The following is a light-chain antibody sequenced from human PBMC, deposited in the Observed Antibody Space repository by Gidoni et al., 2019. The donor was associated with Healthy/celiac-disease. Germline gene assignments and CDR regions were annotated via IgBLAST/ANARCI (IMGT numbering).Light chain of an antibody. V-gene: IGKV3-20*01. J-gene: IGKJ4*01. Sequence: EIALTQSQGTLSLSPGERATLSCRASQSVSSSYLAWYQQKPGQAPRLLIYGASSRATGIPDRFSGSGSGTDFTLTISRLEPEDFAVYYCQQYGSSPLTFGGGTKVEIK. CDR1: QSVSSSY. CDR2: GAS. CDR3: QQYGSSPLT.